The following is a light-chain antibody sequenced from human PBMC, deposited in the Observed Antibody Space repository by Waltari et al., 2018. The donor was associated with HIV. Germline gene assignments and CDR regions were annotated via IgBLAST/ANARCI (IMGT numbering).Light chain of an antibody. Sequence: NFMLTQPHSVSESPGKTVTISCTRSSGHIAANYVKWFQQRPGSAPTTVLYEDYQRPSGVPDRFSGFLNRSSNSATLTISGLTTEDEADYYCQSYDSNNHWVFGGGTRLTVL. CDR2: EDY. CDR3: QSYDSNNHWV. J-gene: IGLJ3*02. CDR1: SGHIAANY. V-gene: IGLV6-57*03.